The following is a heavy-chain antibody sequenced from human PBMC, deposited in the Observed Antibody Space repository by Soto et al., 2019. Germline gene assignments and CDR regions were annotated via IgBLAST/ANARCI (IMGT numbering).Heavy chain of an antibody. CDR1: GGTFSSYA. CDR2: IIPIFGTA. CDR3: ARGRITIFGVVISGMDV. J-gene: IGHJ6*02. V-gene: IGHV1-69*13. Sequence: ASVKVSCKASGGTFSSYAISWVRQAPGQGLEWMGGIIPIFGTANYAQKFQGRVTITADESTSTAYMELSSLRSGDTAVYYCARGRITIFGVVISGMDVWGQGTTVTVSS. D-gene: IGHD3-3*01.